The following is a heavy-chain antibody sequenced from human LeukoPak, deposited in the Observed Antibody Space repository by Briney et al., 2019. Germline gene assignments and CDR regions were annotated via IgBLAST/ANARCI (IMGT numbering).Heavy chain of an antibody. J-gene: IGHJ4*02. V-gene: IGHV3-21*01. Sequence: PGGSLRLSCAASGFTFSSYSMNWVRQAPGKGLEWVAFIGSRTGNIYYADSVKGRFSISRDNAKDSVYLQMNSLRADDTAVYYCARETEPLDYGDSTNLDYWGQGTLVTAPS. CDR3: ARETEPLDYGDSTNLDY. CDR1: GFTFSSYS. CDR2: IGSRTGNI. D-gene: IGHD4/OR15-4a*01.